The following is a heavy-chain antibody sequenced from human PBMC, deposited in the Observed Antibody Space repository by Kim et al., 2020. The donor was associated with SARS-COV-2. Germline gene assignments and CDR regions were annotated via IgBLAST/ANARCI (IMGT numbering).Heavy chain of an antibody. D-gene: IGHD6-19*01. V-gene: IGHV3-23*01. CDR1: GFTFSSRA. CDR2: VNKGGNA. CDR3: AKHHTSSGWPAFDS. J-gene: IGHJ4*02. Sequence: GGSLRLSCAASGFTFSSRAMSWVRQAPGKGPEWVASVNKGGNAYYADSVKGRFTVSRDITRDTLYLQMNSLRAEDTALYFCAKHHTSSGWPAFDSWGQGT.